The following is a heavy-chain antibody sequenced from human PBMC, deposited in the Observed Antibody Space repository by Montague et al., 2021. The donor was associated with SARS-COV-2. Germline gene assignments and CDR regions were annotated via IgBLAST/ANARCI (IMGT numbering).Heavy chain of an antibody. CDR1: GDSVNRNY. CDR2: IFYSGST. D-gene: IGHD4-23*01. V-gene: IGHV4-59*02. J-gene: IGHJ4*02. CDR3: AKASRGYGGDFDS. Sequence: SETLSLTCSDSGDSVNRNYWSWVRQPPGKGLEWLGYIFYSGSTYNPSLNSRVTMSLDTSKNHFSLNLISVTAADTAVYYCAKASRGYGGDFDSWGQGTLVIVSS.